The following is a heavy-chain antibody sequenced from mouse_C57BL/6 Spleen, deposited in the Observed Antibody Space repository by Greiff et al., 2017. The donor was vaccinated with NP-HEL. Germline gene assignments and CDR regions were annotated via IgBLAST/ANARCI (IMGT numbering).Heavy chain of an antibody. CDR2: ISDGGSYT. Sequence: EVQRVESGGGLVKPGGSLKLSCAASGFTFSSYAMSWVRQTPEKRLEWVATISDGGSYTYYPDNVKGRFTISRDNAKNNLYLQMSHLKSEDTAMYYCARDAYYSNSTGYYFDYWGQGTTLTVSS. CDR1: GFTFSSYA. D-gene: IGHD2-5*01. CDR3: ARDAYYSNSTGYYFDY. V-gene: IGHV5-4*01. J-gene: IGHJ2*01.